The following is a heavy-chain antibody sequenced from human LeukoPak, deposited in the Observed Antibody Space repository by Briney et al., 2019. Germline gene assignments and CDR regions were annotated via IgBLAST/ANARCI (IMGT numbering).Heavy chain of an antibody. CDR3: AREGTPYCSGGSCYMGYDAFDI. V-gene: IGHV1-18*04. Sequence: ASVKVSCKASGYTFTGYYMHWVRQAPGQGLEWMGWISAYNGNTNYAQKLQGRVTMTTDTSTSTAYMELRSLRSDDTAVYYCAREGTPYCSGGSCYMGYDAFDIWGQGTMVTVSS. CDR2: ISAYNGNT. D-gene: IGHD2-15*01. CDR1: GYTFTGYY. J-gene: IGHJ3*02.